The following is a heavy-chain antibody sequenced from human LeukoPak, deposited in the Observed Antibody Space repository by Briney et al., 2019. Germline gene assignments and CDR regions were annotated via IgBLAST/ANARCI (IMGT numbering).Heavy chain of an antibody. D-gene: IGHD3-3*01. CDR2: IYYSGST. CDR1: GGSFSGYY. V-gene: IGHV4-59*01. Sequence: PSETLSLTCAVYGGSFSGYYWSWIRQPPGKGLEWIGYIYYSGSTNYNPSLKSRVTISVDTSKNQFSLKLSSVTAADTAVYYCARGVRFLEWLPFDYWGQGTLVTVSS. CDR3: ARGVRFLEWLPFDY. J-gene: IGHJ4*02.